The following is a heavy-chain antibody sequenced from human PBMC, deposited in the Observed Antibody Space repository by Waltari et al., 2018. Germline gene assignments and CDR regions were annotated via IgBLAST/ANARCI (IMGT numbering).Heavy chain of an antibody. CDR2: IYHSGST. D-gene: IGHD6-13*01. CDR3: ARDGRGYSSSWYPFFDY. J-gene: IGHJ4*02. CDR1: GYPITGGTN. V-gene: IGHV4-38-2*02. Sequence: VQLQESGQGLVKPSEPLSPPCAVPGYPITGGTNWAWSRPPPGKGLEWIGSIYHSGSTYYNPSLKSRVTISVDTSKNQFSLKLSSVTAADTAVYYCARDGRGYSSSWYPFFDYWGQGTLVTVSS.